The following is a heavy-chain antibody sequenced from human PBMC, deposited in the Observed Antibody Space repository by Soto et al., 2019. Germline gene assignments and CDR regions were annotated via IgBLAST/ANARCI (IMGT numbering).Heavy chain of an antibody. D-gene: IGHD4-4*01. J-gene: IGHJ6*02. CDR2: ISSSSSYI. CDR1: GFTFGSYS. CDR3: ARDLSKGPSDGMDV. V-gene: IGHV3-21*01. Sequence: EVQLVESGGGLVKPGGSLRLSCAASGFTFGSYSMNWVRQAPGKGLEWVSSISSSSSYIYYADSVKGRFTISRDNAKNSLYLQMNSLRAEDTAVYYCARDLSKGPSDGMDVWGQGTTVTVSS.